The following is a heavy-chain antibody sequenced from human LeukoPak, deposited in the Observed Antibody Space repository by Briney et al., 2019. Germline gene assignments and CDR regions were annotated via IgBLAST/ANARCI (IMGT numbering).Heavy chain of an antibody. CDR3: ARHGGSLAYFDY. CDR1: VDSISTYY. CDR2: VFYSGTT. Sequence: PSETLSLTCSVPVDSISTYYWSWIRQTPGKGLEWIGYVFYSGTTNYKPSRKGRVTISSDTSKNQFSLNLRSVNVADTAIYYCARHGGSLAYFDYWGQGTLVTVSS. V-gene: IGHV4-59*08. J-gene: IGHJ4*02. D-gene: IGHD1-26*01.